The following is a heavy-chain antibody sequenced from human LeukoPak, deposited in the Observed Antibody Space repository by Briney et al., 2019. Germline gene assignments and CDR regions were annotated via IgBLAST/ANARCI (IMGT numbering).Heavy chain of an antibody. V-gene: IGHV3-23*01. CDR3: AKGEGSSWKPGYFDY. D-gene: IGHD6-13*01. Sequence: GGSLRLSCAASGFTFSSYTMSWVRQAPGKGLEWVSAISGSGGSTYYADSVKGRFTISRDNSKNTLYLQMNSLRAEDTAVYYCAKGEGSSWKPGYFDYWGQGTLVTVSS. CDR1: GFTFSSYT. J-gene: IGHJ4*02. CDR2: ISGSGGST.